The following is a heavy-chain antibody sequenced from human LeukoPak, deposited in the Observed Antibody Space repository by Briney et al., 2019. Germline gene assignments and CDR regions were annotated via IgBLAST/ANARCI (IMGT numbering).Heavy chain of an antibody. CDR2: INGSGGST. CDR3: AKEGGYYYDSRGYPIDY. CDR1: GFTFSSYA. J-gene: IGHJ4*02. V-gene: IGHV3-23*01. Sequence: GGSLRLSCAASGFTFSSYAMSWVRQAPGKGVEWVSAINGSGGSTYYADSVKGRFTISRDNSKNTLYLQMNSQRAEDTAVYYCAKEGGYYYDSRGYPIDYWGQGTLVTVSS. D-gene: IGHD3-22*01.